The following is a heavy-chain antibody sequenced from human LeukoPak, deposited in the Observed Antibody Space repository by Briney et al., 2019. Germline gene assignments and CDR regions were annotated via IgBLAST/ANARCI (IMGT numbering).Heavy chain of an antibody. CDR2: IYHSGST. CDR3: ARGPVLRFLEWLEDYGMDV. V-gene: IGHV4-30-2*01. CDR1: GVSISSGGYS. J-gene: IGHJ6*02. Sequence: PSETLSLTCAVSGVSISSGGYSWSWIRQPPGKGLEWIGYIYHSGSTYYNPSLKSRVTISVDRSKNQFSLKLSSVTAADTAVYYCARGPVLRFLEWLEDYGMDVWGQGTTVTVSS. D-gene: IGHD3-3*01.